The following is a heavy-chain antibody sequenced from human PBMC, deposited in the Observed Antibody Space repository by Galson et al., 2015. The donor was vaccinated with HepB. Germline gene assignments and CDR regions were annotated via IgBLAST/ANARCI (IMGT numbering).Heavy chain of an antibody. CDR3: AREDCSSTSCYRHPDY. V-gene: IGHV1-2*02. D-gene: IGHD2-2*01. Sequence: SVKVSCKASGYTFTGYYMHWVRQAPGQGLEWMGWINPNSGGTNYAQKFQGRVTMTRDTSISTAYMELSRLRSDDTAVYYCAREDCSSTSCYRHPDYWGQGTLVTVSS. CDR1: GYTFTGYY. CDR2: INPNSGGT. J-gene: IGHJ4*02.